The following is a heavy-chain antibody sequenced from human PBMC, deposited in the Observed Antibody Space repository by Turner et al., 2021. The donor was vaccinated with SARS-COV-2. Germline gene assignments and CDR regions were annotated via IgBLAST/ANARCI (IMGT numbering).Heavy chain of an antibody. V-gene: IGHV4-59*01. J-gene: IGHJ5*02. D-gene: IGHD3-10*01. CDR1: GASISSYY. CDR2: IYYRGST. Sequence: QVLLHASGPGLVEPSECLSHTCTVSGASISSYYWAWIRQPPGKRLAWIGYIYYRGSTNYNPSLKSRVTISADTSKNQFSLKLTSVTSADTAVYFCARELTNNGFDPWGQGTLVTVSS. CDR3: ARELTNNGFDP.